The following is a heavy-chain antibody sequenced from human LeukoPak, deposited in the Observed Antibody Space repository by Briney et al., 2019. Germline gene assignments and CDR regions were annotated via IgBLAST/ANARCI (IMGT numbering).Heavy chain of an antibody. CDR3: AKARGEQNGGSNY. CDR2: ISGSGGSI. V-gene: IGHV3-23*01. Sequence: GGSLRLSCATSGFIFSSYAMSWVRQAPGRGLEWVSSISGSGGSIYYADSVKGRFTISRDNSKNTLYLQMNSQRAEDTAVYYCAKARGEQNGGSNYWGQGTQVIVSS. J-gene: IGHJ4*02. CDR1: GFIFSSYA. D-gene: IGHD2-15*01.